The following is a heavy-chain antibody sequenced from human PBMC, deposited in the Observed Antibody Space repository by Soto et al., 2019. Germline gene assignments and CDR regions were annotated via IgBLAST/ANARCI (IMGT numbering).Heavy chain of an antibody. CDR3: AKSIRGVGGLHYYDGMAV. Sequence: QVQLVQSGAAVKKPGASVKVSCKASGYTFTSYDINWVRQATGQGLEWMGWMNPNSGNTGYAQKFQGRVTMTRNNSISTAYMELSSLRSEDTAVYYCAKSIRGVGGLHYYDGMAVWGQGTTVTVSS. J-gene: IGHJ6*02. D-gene: IGHD3-10*01. V-gene: IGHV1-8*01. CDR2: MNPNSGNT. CDR1: GYTFTSYD.